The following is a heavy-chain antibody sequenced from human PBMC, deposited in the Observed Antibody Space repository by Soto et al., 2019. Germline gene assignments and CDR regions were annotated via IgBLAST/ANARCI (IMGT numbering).Heavy chain of an antibody. J-gene: IGHJ4*02. CDR2: INHSGST. CDR3: ARETSIAAAGTGFDY. Sequence: SETLSLTCADYGGSFSGYYWSWIRQPPGKGLEWIGEINHSGSTNYNPSLKSRVTISVDTSKNQFSLKLSSVTAADTAVYYCARETSIAAAGTGFDYWGQGTLVTVSS. D-gene: IGHD6-13*01. V-gene: IGHV4-34*01. CDR1: GGSFSGYY.